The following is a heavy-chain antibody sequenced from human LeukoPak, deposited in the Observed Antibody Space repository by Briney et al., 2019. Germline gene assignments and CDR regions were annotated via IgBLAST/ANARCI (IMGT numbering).Heavy chain of an antibody. CDR3: APYEGIGAR. CDR2: ISGRSGAT. J-gene: IGHJ4*02. CDR1: GFTFSSYA. V-gene: IGHV3-23*01. Sequence: GGSLRLSCAASGFTFSSYAMSWVRQAPGKGLEWVSAISGRSGATYYAASVKGRFTISRDNSKNTLYLQMNTLRAEDTAVYYCAPYEGIGARGGQGTLVTVSS. D-gene: IGHD3-10*01.